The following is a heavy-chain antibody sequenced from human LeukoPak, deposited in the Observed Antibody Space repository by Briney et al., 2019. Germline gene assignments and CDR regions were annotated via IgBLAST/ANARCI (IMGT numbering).Heavy chain of an antibody. J-gene: IGHJ5*02. D-gene: IGHD2-2*01. V-gene: IGHV1-69*13. CDR3: ARGDQLLSWFDP. Sequence: ASVKVSCKASGGTFSSYAISWVRQAPGQGLEWMGGIIPIFGTANYAQKFQGRVTITADESTSTAYMELSSLRSEDTAVYYCARGDQLLSWFDPWGQGTLVTVSS. CDR2: IIPIFGTA. CDR1: GGTFSSYA.